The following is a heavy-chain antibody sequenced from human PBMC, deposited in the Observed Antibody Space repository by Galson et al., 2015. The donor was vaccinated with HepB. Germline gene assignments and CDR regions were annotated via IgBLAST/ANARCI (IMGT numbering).Heavy chain of an antibody. J-gene: IGHJ4*02. V-gene: IGHV1-8*01. CDR2: MNPNSGNT. CDR3: ARSSESYSYFDY. D-gene: IGHD1-26*01. Sequence: SVKVSCKASGYTFTNYDINWVRQATGQGLEWMGWMNPNSGNTGYAQKFQGRVTMTRDTSISTAYMELTSLRSEDTAVYYCARSSESYSYFDYWGQGTLVTVSS. CDR1: GYTFTNYD.